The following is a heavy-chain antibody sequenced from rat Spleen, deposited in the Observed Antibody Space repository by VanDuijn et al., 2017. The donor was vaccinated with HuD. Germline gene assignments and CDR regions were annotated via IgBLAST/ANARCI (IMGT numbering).Heavy chain of an antibody. Sequence: EVHLVESGGDLVPPGRSMKLSCAASGFTFSNYDMAWVRQAPTKGLEWVASITYDGSITYCRDSVKGRFTVSRDNAKNILYLQMDSLRSEDTATYYCTIRDGGFPGWGQGTLVTVSS. CDR1: GFTFSNYD. CDR2: ITYDGSIT. CDR3: TIRDGGFPG. D-gene: IGHD1-11*01. V-gene: IGHV5-20*01. J-gene: IGHJ3*01.